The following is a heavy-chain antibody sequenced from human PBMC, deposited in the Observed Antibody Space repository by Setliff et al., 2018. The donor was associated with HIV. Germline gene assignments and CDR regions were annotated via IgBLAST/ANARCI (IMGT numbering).Heavy chain of an antibody. CDR3: ARSTEAGTIDY. D-gene: IGHD1-1*01. J-gene: IGHJ4*02. CDR2: INPSGGGT. Sequence: ASVKVSCKASGYTVTSYYMHWVRRAPGQGLEWMGIINPSGGGTTYARKFQGRVTVTRDTSTTTVYMELSGLRSADTAGYYVARSTEAGTIDYWGQGTRFPVSS. CDR1: GYTVTSYY. V-gene: IGHV1-46*01.